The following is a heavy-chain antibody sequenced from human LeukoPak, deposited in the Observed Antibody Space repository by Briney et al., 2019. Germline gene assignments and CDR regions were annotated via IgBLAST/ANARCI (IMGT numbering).Heavy chain of an antibody. CDR3: ARGLVVVTAHDAFDI. Sequence: PSETLSLTCTVSGGSISSYYWSWIRQPPGKGLEWLGYIYYSGSTNYNPSLKSRVTISVDTSKNQFSLKLSSVTAADTAVYYCARGLVVVTAHDAFDIWGQGTMVTVSS. D-gene: IGHD2-21*02. CDR1: GGSISSYY. CDR2: IYYSGST. V-gene: IGHV4-59*08. J-gene: IGHJ3*02.